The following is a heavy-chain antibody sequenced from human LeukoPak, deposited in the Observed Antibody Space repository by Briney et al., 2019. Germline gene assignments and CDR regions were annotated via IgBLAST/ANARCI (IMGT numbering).Heavy chain of an antibody. Sequence: ASVKVSCKVSGHSLAESAMHWVRQAPGKGLEWVGGFDPEEGETFYAQEVLGRVSMTEDTSTDTAYMELSSLTSEDTAVYYCAILPLTVVTPLDVWGQGTTVTVSS. V-gene: IGHV1-24*01. CDR3: AILPLTVVTPLDV. CDR2: FDPEEGET. CDR1: GHSLAESA. J-gene: IGHJ6*02. D-gene: IGHD4-23*01.